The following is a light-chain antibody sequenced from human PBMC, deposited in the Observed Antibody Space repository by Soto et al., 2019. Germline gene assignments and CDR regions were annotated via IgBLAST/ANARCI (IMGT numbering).Light chain of an antibody. CDR2: GVS. CDR1: TRDIAGSNY. V-gene: IGLV2-14*01. J-gene: IGLJ1*01. Sequence: QSALTQPASVSGSLGQSITIPCTGTTRDIAGSNYISWYQQLPGKAPKLMIYGVSNRPSGVSNRFSGSKSGNTASATISGLQAEDEADYYCSSYTSTNTQVFGTGTKLTVL. CDR3: SSYTSTNTQV.